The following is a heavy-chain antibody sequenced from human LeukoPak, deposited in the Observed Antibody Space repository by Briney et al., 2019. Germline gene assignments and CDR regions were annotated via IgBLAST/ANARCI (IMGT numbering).Heavy chain of an antibody. CDR2: ISGDGGTT. V-gene: IGHV3-43*02. CDR3: AKDISFVRGVPAY. Sequence: LSLTCTVSGGSISSYYWSWIRQPPGKGLECVSLISGDGGTTYYSDSVKGRFTISRDNSKNSLYLQMNSLRTEDTALYYCAKDISFVRGVPAYWGQGTLVTVSS. J-gene: IGHJ4*02. CDR1: GGSISSYY. D-gene: IGHD3-10*02.